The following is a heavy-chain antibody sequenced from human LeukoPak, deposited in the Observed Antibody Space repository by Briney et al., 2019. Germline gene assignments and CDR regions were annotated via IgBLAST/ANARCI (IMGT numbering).Heavy chain of an antibody. V-gene: IGHV3-7*01. CDR1: GFTFSSYW. Sequence: GGSLRLSCVASGFTFSSYWMTWVRQAPGKGLEWLGNIKKAGSIHYYLDSVRGRFTISRDNAKTSVYLQLNSLRADDTAVYYCARDVWTGVAVSDYWGQGTLVTVSS. D-gene: IGHD6-19*01. J-gene: IGHJ4*02. CDR3: ARDVWTGVAVSDY. CDR2: IKKAGSIH.